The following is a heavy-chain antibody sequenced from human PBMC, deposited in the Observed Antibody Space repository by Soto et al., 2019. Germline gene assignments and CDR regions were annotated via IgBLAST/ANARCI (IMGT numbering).Heavy chain of an antibody. D-gene: IGHD3-16*02. CDR2: IHNSGTT. V-gene: IGHV4-31*03. Sequence: QVQLQESGPGLVKPSQTLSLICTVSGGSISSGDYYWSWIRQHPGKDLEWIGYIHNSGTTYYIPPLKSRVTMSVDTSKNQSSLKVTSVTAADTAVYYCARGVTFGGVIAPRFDPWGQGTLVTVSS. CDR1: GGSISSGDYY. CDR3: ARGVTFGGVIAPRFDP. J-gene: IGHJ5*02.